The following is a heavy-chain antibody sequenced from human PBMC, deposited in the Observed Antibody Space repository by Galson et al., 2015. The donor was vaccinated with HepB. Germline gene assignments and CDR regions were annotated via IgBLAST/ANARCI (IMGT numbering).Heavy chain of an antibody. Sequence: SLRLSCAVSGFTVSSNYMNWVRQAPGKGVEWVSGIYTGGSTYYAASVKGRFTISRDNSKNTLYLQMNSLRAEDTAVYYCARGGVPNYWYFDLWGRGTLVTVSS. CDR2: IYTGGST. CDR1: GFTVSSNY. J-gene: IGHJ2*01. CDR3: ARGGVPNYWYFDL. V-gene: IGHV3-53*01. D-gene: IGHD3-10*01.